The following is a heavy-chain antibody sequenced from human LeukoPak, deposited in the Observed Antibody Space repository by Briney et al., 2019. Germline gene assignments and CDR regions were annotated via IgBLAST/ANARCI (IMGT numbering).Heavy chain of an antibody. J-gene: IGHJ4*02. V-gene: IGHV1-69*13. CDR1: GGTFSSYG. CDR3: AREGSLVTYYYGSGSFDC. Sequence: ASVKVSCKTSGGTFSSYGISWVRQAPGQGLEWMGGIIPITDTLKYAQKFRGRVTITADESTSTSYMELSSLRSEDTAVYYCAREGSLVTYYYGSGSFDCWGQGTLVTVSS. D-gene: IGHD3-10*01. CDR2: IIPITDTL.